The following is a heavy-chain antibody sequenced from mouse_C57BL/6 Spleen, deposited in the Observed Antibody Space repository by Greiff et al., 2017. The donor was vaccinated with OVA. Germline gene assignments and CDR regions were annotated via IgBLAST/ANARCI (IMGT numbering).Heavy chain of an antibody. D-gene: IGHD3-2*02. Sequence: VQLQQSGPELVKPGASVKISCKASGYSFTGYYMNWVKQSPEKSLEWIGEINPSTGGTTYNQKFKAKATLTVDKSSSTAYMQRKSLTSEDSAVYYCASSSGYDYFDYWGQGTTLTVSS. CDR1: GYSFTGYY. V-gene: IGHV1-42*01. CDR2: INPSTGGT. J-gene: IGHJ2*01. CDR3: ASSSGYDYFDY.